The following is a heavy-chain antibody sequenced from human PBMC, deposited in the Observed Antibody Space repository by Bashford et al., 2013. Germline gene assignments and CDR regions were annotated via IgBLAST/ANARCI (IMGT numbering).Heavy chain of an antibody. D-gene: IGHD3-10*01. Sequence: SETLSLTCSVSGGSISSGGYFWSWIRQHPGKGLEWIGHIYYSGSTYYNPSLKSRVTISIDTSTNQFSLKLTSVTAADTAVYYCASRRLLQGVGRVAFDIWGQGTMVTVSS. CDR1: GGSISSGGYF. CDR3: ASRRLLQGVGRVAFDI. J-gene: IGHJ3*02. V-gene: IGHV4-31*03. CDR2: IYYSGST.